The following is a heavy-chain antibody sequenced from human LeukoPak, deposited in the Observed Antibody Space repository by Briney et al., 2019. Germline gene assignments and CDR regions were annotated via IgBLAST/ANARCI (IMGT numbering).Heavy chain of an antibody. CDR1: GFTLSSYT. Sequence: GGSLRLSCAASGFTLSSYTVNWVRQAPGKGLEWVSRITASGTAMFYADSVKGRFTISRDNAKNSLYLQMNSLRDEDTAVYYCASSGSYRFDYWGQGTLVTVSS. V-gene: IGHV3-48*02. D-gene: IGHD1-26*01. CDR2: ITASGTAM. CDR3: ASSGSYRFDY. J-gene: IGHJ4*02.